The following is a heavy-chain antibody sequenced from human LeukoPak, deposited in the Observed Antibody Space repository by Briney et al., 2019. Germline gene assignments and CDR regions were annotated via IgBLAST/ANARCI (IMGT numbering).Heavy chain of an antibody. J-gene: IGHJ6*03. V-gene: IGHV3-30*02. CDR2: IRYDGSNK. CDR1: GFTFSSYG. Sequence: GGSLRLSCAASGFTFSSYGVHWVRQAPGKGLEWVAFIRYDGSNKYYADSVKGRFTISRDNSKNTLYLKMNSLRAEDTAVYYCAKGTRVVPAAFFMDVWGNGPTVTVSS. D-gene: IGHD2-2*01. CDR3: AKGTRVVPAAFFMDV.